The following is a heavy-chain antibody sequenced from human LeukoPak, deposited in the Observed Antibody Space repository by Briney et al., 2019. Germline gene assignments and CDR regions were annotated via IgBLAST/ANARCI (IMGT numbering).Heavy chain of an antibody. CDR3: ARGRNGGYSYVSFDY. CDR1: GYTFTSYY. J-gene: IGHJ4*02. Sequence: ASVKVSCKASGYTFTSYYMHWVRQAPGQGLEWMGIINPSGGSTSYAQKFQGRATMTRDTSTSTVYMELTSLRSEDTAVYYCARGRNGGYSYVSFDYWGQGTLVTVSS. CDR2: INPSGGST. V-gene: IGHV1-46*01. D-gene: IGHD5-18*01.